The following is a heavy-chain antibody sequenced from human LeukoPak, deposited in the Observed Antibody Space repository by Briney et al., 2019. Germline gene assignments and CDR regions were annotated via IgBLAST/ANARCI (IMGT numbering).Heavy chain of an antibody. Sequence: PGGSLRLSCAASGFTFSSYGMHWVRQAPGKGLEWVAFIRYDGSNKYYADSVKGRFTISRDNSKNTLYLQMNSLRAEDTAVYYCAKGAVSYYDFWSGYTWGQGTLVTVSS. V-gene: IGHV3-30*02. J-gene: IGHJ5*02. CDR1: GFTFSSYG. CDR3: AKGAVSYYDFWSGYT. CDR2: IRYDGSNK. D-gene: IGHD3-3*01.